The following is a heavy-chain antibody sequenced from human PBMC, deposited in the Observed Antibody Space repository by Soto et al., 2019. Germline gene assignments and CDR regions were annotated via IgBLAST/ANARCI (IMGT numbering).Heavy chain of an antibody. V-gene: IGHV4-30-4*01. CDR1: GGSISSGDYY. CDR2: IYYSGST. Sequence: PSETLSLTCTVSGGSISSGDYYWSWIRQPPGKGLEWIGYIYYSGSTYYNPSLKSRVTISVDTSKNQFSLKLSSVTAADTAVCYCARVESTVVIFDYWGQGTLVTVSS. J-gene: IGHJ4*02. D-gene: IGHD4-17*01. CDR3: ARVESTVVIFDY.